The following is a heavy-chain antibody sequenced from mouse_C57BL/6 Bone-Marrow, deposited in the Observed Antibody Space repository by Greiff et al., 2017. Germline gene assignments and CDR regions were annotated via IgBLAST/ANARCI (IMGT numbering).Heavy chain of an antibody. CDR3: ARHEAAYPFAY. V-gene: IGHV1-62-2*01. CDR1: GYTFTEYT. J-gene: IGHJ3*01. CDR2: FYPGSGSI. Sequence: VMLVESGAELVKPGASVKLSCKASGYTFTEYTIHWVKQRSGQGLEWIGWFYPGSGSIKYNEKFKDKATLTADKSSSTDYMVLSRLTSEDSAVYFCARHEAAYPFAYWGQGTLVTVSA. D-gene: IGHD1-2*01.